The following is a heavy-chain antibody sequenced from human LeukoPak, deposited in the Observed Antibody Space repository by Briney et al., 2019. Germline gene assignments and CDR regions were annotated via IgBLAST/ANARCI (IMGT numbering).Heavy chain of an antibody. CDR2: ISAYNGNT. Sequence: ASVKVSCKASGYTFTSYGISWVRQAPGQGLEWMGWISAYNGNTNYAQKLQGRVTMTTDTSTSTAYMELRSLRSDDTAVYYCARAPNSYGSGSTPDGWFDPWGQGTLVTVSS. D-gene: IGHD3-10*01. V-gene: IGHV1-18*01. J-gene: IGHJ5*02. CDR1: GYTFTSYG. CDR3: ARAPNSYGSGSTPDGWFDP.